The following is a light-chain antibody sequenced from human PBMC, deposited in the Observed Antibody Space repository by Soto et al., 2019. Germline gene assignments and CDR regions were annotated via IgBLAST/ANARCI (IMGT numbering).Light chain of an antibody. CDR1: QSVGNN. V-gene: IGKV3-15*01. Sequence: IVMTQSPATLSVSPGERATLSCSASQSVGNNLAWYQQKSGQAPSLLIYGASNRATGIPARFSGSGSGTEFTLTICSLQSEDFAIYYCQQYNNWPPQGFGPGTKVEIK. J-gene: IGKJ1*01. CDR3: QQYNNWPPQG. CDR2: GAS.